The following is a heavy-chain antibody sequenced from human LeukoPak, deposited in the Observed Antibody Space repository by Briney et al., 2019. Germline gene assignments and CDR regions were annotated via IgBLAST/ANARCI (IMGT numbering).Heavy chain of an antibody. CDR1: GFTFSSYG. Sequence: GGSLRLSCAASGFTFSSYGMHWVRQAPGRGLEWVAVISYDGSNKFYADSVKGRFTISRDNSKNTLYLQMTSLRAEDTAVYCCAKGTLYQLLPGSLWGQGTMVTVSS. D-gene: IGHD2-2*01. J-gene: IGHJ3*01. CDR3: AKGTLYQLLPGSL. CDR2: ISYDGSNK. V-gene: IGHV3-30*18.